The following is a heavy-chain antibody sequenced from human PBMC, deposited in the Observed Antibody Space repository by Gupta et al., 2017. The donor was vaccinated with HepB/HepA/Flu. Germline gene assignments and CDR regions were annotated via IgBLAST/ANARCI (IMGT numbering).Heavy chain of an antibody. V-gene: IGHV1-2*02. J-gene: IGHJ6*03. CDR3: VRPRTAPNSFYMGV. D-gene: IGHD2-21*02. CDR2: IDPKTGGS. Sequence: QVQLVQSGAEVKTPGASVKVSCKASGYTFTDYNVHWVRLAPGQGLEWMGWIDPKTGGSRYGQNFWGRVTMTSDASISTAYMELTSLKSDDTAIYYCVRPRTAPNSFYMGVWGKGTTVTVSS. CDR1: GYTFTDYN.